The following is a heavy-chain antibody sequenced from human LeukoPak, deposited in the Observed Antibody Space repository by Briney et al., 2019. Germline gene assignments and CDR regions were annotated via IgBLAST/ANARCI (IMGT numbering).Heavy chain of an antibody. Sequence: PGRSLRLSCAASGLTLSNSAMPWVRQAPDKGLEWVAVISVDGRDTHYADSVKGRFTISRDNSKNTVYLQMNSLRAEDTALYYCARDISGSANYYFDYWRERTLVTVSS. D-gene: IGHD3-10*01. J-gene: IGHJ4*02. CDR2: ISVDGRDT. CDR3: ARDISGSANYYFDY. V-gene: IGHV3-30*04. CDR1: GLTLSNSA.